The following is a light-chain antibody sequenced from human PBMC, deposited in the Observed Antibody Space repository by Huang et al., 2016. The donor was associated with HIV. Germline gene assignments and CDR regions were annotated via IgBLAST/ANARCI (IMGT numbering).Light chain of an antibody. J-gene: IGKJ1*01. CDR1: QNITKS. V-gene: IGKV1-39*01. CDR3: QQSFSVPRT. Sequence: DIQMTQSPPSLSASVGDRVTFTCRADQNITKSLNWYQQKPGKAPKLLSYTVSTLESGVPSRFSGSGSGSRFTLNIGNLQPEDCATYYCQQSFSVPRTFG. CDR2: TVS.